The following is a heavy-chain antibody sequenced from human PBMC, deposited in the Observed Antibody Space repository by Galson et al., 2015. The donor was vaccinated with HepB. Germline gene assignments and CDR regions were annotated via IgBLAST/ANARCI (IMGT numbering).Heavy chain of an antibody. CDR3: ASRSYKSYYYYGMDV. Sequence: SLRLSCAASGFTVSSNYMSWVRQAPGKGLEWVSVTYSGGSTYYADSVKGRFTISRDNSKNTLYLQMNSLRAEDTAVYYCASRSYKSYYYYGMDVWGQGTTVTVSS. V-gene: IGHV3-53*01. D-gene: IGHD5-24*01. J-gene: IGHJ6*02. CDR2: TYSGGST. CDR1: GFTVSSNY.